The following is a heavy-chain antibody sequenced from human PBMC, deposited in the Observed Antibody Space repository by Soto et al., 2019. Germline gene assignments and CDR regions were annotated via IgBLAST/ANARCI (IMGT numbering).Heavy chain of an antibody. CDR1: GYTFTSYA. J-gene: IGHJ4*02. D-gene: IGHD3-10*01. CDR3: ARKDYYGSGIYYFDY. CDR2: INAGNGNT. V-gene: IGHV1-3*01. Sequence: GASVKVSCKASGYTFTSYAMHWVRQAPGQRLEWMGWINAGNGNTKYSQKFQGRVTITRDTSASTAYMELSSLRSEDTAVYYCARKDYYGSGIYYFDYWGQGTLVTVSS.